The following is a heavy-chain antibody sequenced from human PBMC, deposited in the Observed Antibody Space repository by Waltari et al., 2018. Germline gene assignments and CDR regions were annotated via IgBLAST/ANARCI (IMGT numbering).Heavy chain of an antibody. CDR3: ARAPDAFDI. CDR1: GFTFSSYS. V-gene: IGHV3-48*04. Sequence: EVQLVESGGGLVQPGGSLRLSCVASGFTFSSYSMNWVRQAPGKGLEWVSYISSSSSTIYYADSVKGRFTISRDNAKNSLYLQMNSLRAEDTAVYYCARAPDAFDIWGQGTMVTVSS. CDR2: ISSSSSTI. J-gene: IGHJ3*02.